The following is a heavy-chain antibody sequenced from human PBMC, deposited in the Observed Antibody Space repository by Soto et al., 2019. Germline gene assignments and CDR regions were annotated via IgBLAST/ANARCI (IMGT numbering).Heavy chain of an antibody. V-gene: IGHV5-51*01. Sequence: PGESLKISCKGSGYSFTSYWIGWVRQMPGKGLEWMGIIYPDTRYSPSFQGQVTMSVDKSINTAYLQWSSLKASDTAFYYCARRGPETWNDRAFDIWGQGTMVTVSS. CDR3: ARRGPETWNDRAFDI. D-gene: IGHD1-1*01. CDR2: IYPDT. J-gene: IGHJ3*02. CDR1: GYSFTSYW.